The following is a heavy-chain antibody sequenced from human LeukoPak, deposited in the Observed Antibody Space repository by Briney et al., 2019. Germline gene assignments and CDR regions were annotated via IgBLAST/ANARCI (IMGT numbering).Heavy chain of an antibody. J-gene: IGHJ4*02. CDR3: ASGGDIVVVPAARHYFDY. CDR1: GFTFSSYW. V-gene: IGHV3-7*01. Sequence: GGSLRLSCAASGFTFSSYWMSWVRQAPGKGLEWVANTKQDGSEKYYVDSVKGRFTISRDNAKNSLYLQMNSLRAEDTAVYYCASGGDIVVVPAARHYFDYWGQGTLVTVSS. CDR2: TKQDGSEK. D-gene: IGHD2-2*01.